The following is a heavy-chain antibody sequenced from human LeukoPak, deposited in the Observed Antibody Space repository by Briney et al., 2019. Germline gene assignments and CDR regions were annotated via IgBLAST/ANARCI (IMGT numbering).Heavy chain of an antibody. CDR1: GGSISNSNW. V-gene: IGHV4-4*02. CDR2: IYHSGYT. Sequence: SETLSLTCAVSGGSISNSNWWSWVRRPPGKGLEWIGEIYHSGYTNYNPSLKSRVTISVDKSKNQFSLKLSSVTAADTAMYFCACNWGYWGQGTLVTVPS. CDR3: ACNWGY. D-gene: IGHD7-27*01. J-gene: IGHJ4*02.